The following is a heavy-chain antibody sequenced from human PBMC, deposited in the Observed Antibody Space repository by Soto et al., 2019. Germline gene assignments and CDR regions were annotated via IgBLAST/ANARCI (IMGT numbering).Heavy chain of an antibody. Sequence: GSLRRAGAASGFTFSDYYMNWILQAPWQGLEWLSFISPRGEIRYIADPIRGRFTFSRDNARRSLYLQMNSLRAEDTAVYYCARDDPAAQIPYGMDVWGQGTTVTVSS. J-gene: IGHJ6*02. CDR3: ARDDPAAQIPYGMDV. V-gene: IGHV3-11*04. CDR1: GFTFSDYY. CDR2: ISPRGEIR. D-gene: IGHD6-13*01.